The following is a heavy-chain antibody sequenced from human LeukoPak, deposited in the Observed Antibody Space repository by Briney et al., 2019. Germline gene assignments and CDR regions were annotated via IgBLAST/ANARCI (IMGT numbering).Heavy chain of an antibody. CDR3: ARLWFGELFNGNWFDP. J-gene: IGHJ5*02. V-gene: IGHV3-9*01. CDR1: GFTFDDYA. D-gene: IGHD3-10*01. Sequence: GGSLRLSCAASGFTFDDYAVHWVRQAPGKGLEWVSGISWNSGNIGYADSVKGRFTISRDNAKNSLYLQMNSLRAEDTAVYYCARLWFGELFNGNWFDPWGQGTLVTVSS. CDR2: ISWNSGNI.